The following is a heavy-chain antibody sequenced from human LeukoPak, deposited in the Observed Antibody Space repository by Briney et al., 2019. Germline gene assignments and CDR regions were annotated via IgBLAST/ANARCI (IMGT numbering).Heavy chain of an antibody. CDR3: ARDLYGDYFDH. CDR1: GFTVSSNY. Sequence: GGSLRLSCAASGFTVSSNYMSGVRQAPGKGLEWVSVIYSGGSTYYADSVKGRFTISRDNSKNTLYLQMNSLRAEDTAVYYCARDLYGDYFDHWGQGTLVTVSS. D-gene: IGHD4-17*01. CDR2: IYSGGST. V-gene: IGHV3-53*01. J-gene: IGHJ4*02.